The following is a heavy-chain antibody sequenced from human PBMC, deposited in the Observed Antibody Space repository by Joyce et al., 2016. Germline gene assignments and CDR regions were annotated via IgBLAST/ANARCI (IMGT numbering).Heavy chain of an antibody. CDR2: ITPIFATA. CDR1: GGTRSGYA. CDR3: VRVRQSGNINDY. Sequence: QMQLVQSGAEVKKPGSSVKVSCRAFGGTRSGYAISWVRQAPGKGLEWMGGITPIFATAKYAQKCQTRLTITADKSTNTAYMELSSLRSEDTAIYYCVRVRQSGNINDYWGQGTQVTVSS. V-gene: IGHV1-69*06. J-gene: IGHJ4*02.